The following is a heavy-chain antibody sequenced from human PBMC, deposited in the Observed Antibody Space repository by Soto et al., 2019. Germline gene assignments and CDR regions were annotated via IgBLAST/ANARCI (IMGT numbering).Heavy chain of an antibody. CDR2: ISRSGGST. CDR1: GFTFSSYA. D-gene: IGHD6-6*01. V-gene: IGHV3-23*01. J-gene: IGHJ3*02. Sequence: GGSLRLSCAAAGFTFSSYAMSWVRQAPGKGLEWVSAISRSGGSTYYADSVKGRFTISRDNSKNTLYLQMNSLRAEDTAVYYCAKVFEYSSSWAAFDIWGQGTMGTVSS. CDR3: AKVFEYSSSWAAFDI.